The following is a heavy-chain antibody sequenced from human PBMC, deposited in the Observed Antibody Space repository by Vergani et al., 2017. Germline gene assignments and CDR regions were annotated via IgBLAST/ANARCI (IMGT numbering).Heavy chain of an antibody. J-gene: IGHJ4*02. V-gene: IGHV5-51*01. CDR3: ARHTTYTDS. CDR1: EYSFGNYW. Sequence: EVELVPSGPEMRTPGESLKISCKGSEYSFGNYWIGWVRQMPGKGLEWLGIIYPADSDTRYSPSFQGQVTISAYKSISTAFLQWDSLKASDTSLYYCARHTTYTDSWGQGTLVTVSS. D-gene: IGHD1-1*01. CDR2: IYPADSDT.